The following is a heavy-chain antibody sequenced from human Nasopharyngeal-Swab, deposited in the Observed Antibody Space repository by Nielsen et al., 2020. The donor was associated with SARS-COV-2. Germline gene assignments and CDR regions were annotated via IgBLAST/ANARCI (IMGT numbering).Heavy chain of an antibody. CDR2: ISAYNGNT. Sequence: ALVKVSYKASGYTFTSYGISWVRQAPGQGLEWMGWISAYNGNTNYAQKLQGRVTMTTDTSTSTAYMELRSLRSDDTAVYYCARESGSSWPEQQYYYYYGMDVWGQGTTVTVSS. CDR1: GYTFTSYG. D-gene: IGHD6-13*01. CDR3: ARESGSSWPEQQYYYYYGMDV. J-gene: IGHJ6*02. V-gene: IGHV1-18*01.